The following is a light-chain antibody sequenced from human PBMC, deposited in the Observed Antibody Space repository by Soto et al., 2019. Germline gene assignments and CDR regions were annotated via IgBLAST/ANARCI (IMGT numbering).Light chain of an antibody. J-gene: IGKJ3*01. CDR3: QHYDNRPLFT. V-gene: IGKV1-33*01. CDR1: QGIGNS. CDR2: DAS. Sequence: DIQMTQSPSSLSASVGDRVTIACQASQGIGNSLSWYQQKPGKAPKLLIYDASILETGVPSRFSGSGSGTDFTFTISSQQPEDIATYYCQHYDNRPLFTFGPGTKVDFK.